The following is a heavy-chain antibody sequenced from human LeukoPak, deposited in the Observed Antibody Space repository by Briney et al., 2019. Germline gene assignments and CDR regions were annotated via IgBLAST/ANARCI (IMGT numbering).Heavy chain of an antibody. CDR1: GNPW. J-gene: IGHJ4*02. Sequence: PGGSLRLSCAASGNPWMHWVRQAPGKGLVWVSHINSDGSWTSYADSVKGRFTISKDNAKNTVYLQMNSLRAEDTAVYYCVSFYETYWGRGTLVTVSS. D-gene: IGHD2/OR15-2a*01. CDR2: INSDGSWT. CDR3: VSFYETY. V-gene: IGHV3-74*01.